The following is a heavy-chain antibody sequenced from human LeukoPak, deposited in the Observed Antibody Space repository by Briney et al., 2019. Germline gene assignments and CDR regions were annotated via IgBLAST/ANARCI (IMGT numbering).Heavy chain of an antibody. CDR1: GGSISSYY. D-gene: IGHD2-2*01. V-gene: IGHV4-59*01. CDR2: IYYSGST. Sequence: SETLSLTCTVSGGSISSYYWSWIRQPPGKGLEWIGYIYYSGSTNYNPSLKSRVTISVDTSKNQFSLKLSSVTAADTAVYYCAGGLVVPAAMPELDYYYYGMDVWGQGTTVTVSS. CDR3: AGGLVVPAAMPELDYYYYGMDV. J-gene: IGHJ6*02.